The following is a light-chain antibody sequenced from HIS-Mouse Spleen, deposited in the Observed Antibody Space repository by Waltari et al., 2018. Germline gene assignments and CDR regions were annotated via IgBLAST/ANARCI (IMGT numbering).Light chain of an antibody. CDR3: QQYGSSPWT. J-gene: IGKJ1*01. Sequence: EIVLTQSPGTLSLSPGERATLSCRASQSVSSSYLAWYQQEPGQAPRLLIYGAASRATGSPDRFSGSGSGTDFTLTISRLEPEDFAVYYCQQYGSSPWTFGQGTKVEIK. CDR2: GAA. CDR1: QSVSSSY. V-gene: IGKV3-20*01.